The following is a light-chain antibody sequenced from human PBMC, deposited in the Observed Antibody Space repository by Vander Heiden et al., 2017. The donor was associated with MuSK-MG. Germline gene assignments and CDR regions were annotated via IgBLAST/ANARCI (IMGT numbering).Light chain of an antibody. CDR3: QQYNSYSRT. V-gene: IGKV1-5*03. CDR1: QGISSW. Sequence: DFHLTPSPSTLSASVEDRVTITWRTSQGISSWLAWYQQKPGKAPKLLIYKASSLESGVPARFSGSGSGTEFTLTISSLQPDDFATYYCQQYNSYSRTFGQGTKVEIK. J-gene: IGKJ1*01. CDR2: KAS.